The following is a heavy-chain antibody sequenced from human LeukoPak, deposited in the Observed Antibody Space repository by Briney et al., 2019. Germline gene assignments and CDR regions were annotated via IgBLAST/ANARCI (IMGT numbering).Heavy chain of an antibody. CDR2: INPNSGAT. CDR3: ARDGGWYQLLWWFDP. CDR1: GYTFTGYY. Sequence: ASVKVSCKASGYTFTGYYMHWVRQAPGRGLEWMGWINPNSGATKYAQKFQGRVTITRDTSISTAYMEVSRLRFDDTAVYYCARDGGWYQLLWWFDPWGQGTLVTVSS. J-gene: IGHJ5*02. V-gene: IGHV1-2*02. D-gene: IGHD2-2*01.